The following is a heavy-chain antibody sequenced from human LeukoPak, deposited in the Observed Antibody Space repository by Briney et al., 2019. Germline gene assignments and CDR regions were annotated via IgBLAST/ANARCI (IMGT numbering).Heavy chain of an antibody. V-gene: IGHV1-69*04. Sequence: AASVKVSCKASGGNFSNYAISWVRQAPGQGLEWMGRIIPVHGITSYAQKFRGRFTITADKSTSAAYMDLSSLRSEDTAVYFCATDSYRGSHFGHYFDFWGQGTLVTVSS. CDR2: IIPVHGIT. J-gene: IGHJ4*02. CDR1: GGNFSNYA. CDR3: ATDSYRGSHFGHYFDF. D-gene: IGHD1-26*01.